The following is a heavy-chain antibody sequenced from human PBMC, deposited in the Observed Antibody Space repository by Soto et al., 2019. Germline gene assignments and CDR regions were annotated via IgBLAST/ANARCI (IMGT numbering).Heavy chain of an antibody. D-gene: IGHD1-1*01. V-gene: IGHV3-23*01. CDR2: ISGTAGSLSASGGST. Sequence: PGGSLRLSGAASGFTFSLYAITWVRQAPWKGLEWVSSISGTAGSLSASGGSTYYADSVKGRVTISRDNSKNTLYLQMNSLRVEYTDLYYCARVGRGTGPYYSLDVSGQGTTVTLCS. CDR3: ARVGRGTGPYYSLDV. J-gene: IGHJ6*02. CDR1: GFTFSLYA.